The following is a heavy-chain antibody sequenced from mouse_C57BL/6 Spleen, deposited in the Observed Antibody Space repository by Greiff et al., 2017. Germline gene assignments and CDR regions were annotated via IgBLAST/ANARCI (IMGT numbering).Heavy chain of an antibody. V-gene: IGHV10-3*01. J-gene: IGHJ3*01. CDR1: GFTFNTYA. CDR3: VRGGTGDRFAY. D-gene: IGHD2-13*01. CDR2: IRSKSSNYAT. Sequence: VQLKESGGGLVQPKGSLKISCAASGFTFNTYAMHWVRQAPGKGLEWVARIRSKSSNYATYYADAVKEGFTISRDDSQSMLYLQMNNLKTEDTAMYYCVRGGTGDRFAYGGQGTLVTVSA.